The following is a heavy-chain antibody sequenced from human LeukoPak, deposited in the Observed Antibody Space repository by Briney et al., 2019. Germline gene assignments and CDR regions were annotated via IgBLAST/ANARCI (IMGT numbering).Heavy chain of an antibody. J-gene: IGHJ4*02. CDR1: GVSISSYY. CDR2: TYYSGNT. V-gene: IGHV4-59*01. Sequence: SETLSLTCTVSGVSISSYYWNWVRQPQGKGLEWIGFTYYSGNTNYNPSFKRRVTKSVDTPKHQFSLRLSSVTAADTAVYYRARVSRWNDWAFEGWGQGTLVTVSS. D-gene: IGHD1-1*01. CDR3: ARVSRWNDWAFEG.